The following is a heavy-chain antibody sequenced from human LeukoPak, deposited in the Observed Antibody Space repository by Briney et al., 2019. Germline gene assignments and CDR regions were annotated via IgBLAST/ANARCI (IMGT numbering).Heavy chain of an antibody. Sequence: PSETLSLTCTVSGGPISSNYWSWIRQPAGKGLEWLGRINSRGSTNYSPSLKSRVAMSLDMSKNQFSVKLRSVTAADTAVYYCARDLEGDSYYFDNWGQGTLVTVSS. CDR3: ARDLEGDSYYFDN. CDR2: INSRGST. CDR1: GGPISSNY. D-gene: IGHD3-16*01. V-gene: IGHV4-4*07. J-gene: IGHJ4*02.